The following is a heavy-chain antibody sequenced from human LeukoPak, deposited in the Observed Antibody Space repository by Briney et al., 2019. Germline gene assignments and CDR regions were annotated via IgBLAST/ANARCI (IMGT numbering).Heavy chain of an antibody. CDR1: GGSINGYY. CDR3: ARPVSSSYYDFWSGYLDYYYYMDV. J-gene: IGHJ6*03. CDR2: IYNSESI. Sequence: SETLSLTCTVSGGSINGYYWSWIRQPAGKGLEWIGRIYNSESINYNPSLKSRVTMSIDTSKNQFSLKLKSVTAADTAVYYCARPVSSSYYDFWSGYLDYYYYMDVWGKGTTVTVSS. V-gene: IGHV4-4*07. D-gene: IGHD3-3*01.